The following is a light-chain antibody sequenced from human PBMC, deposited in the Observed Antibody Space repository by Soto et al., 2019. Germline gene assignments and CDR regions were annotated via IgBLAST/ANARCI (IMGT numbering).Light chain of an antibody. CDR1: SSDVGGYNY. V-gene: IGLV2-14*01. CDR2: DVS. CDR3: SSYTSSSTPLYV. Sequence: QSALTQPASVSRSPGQSITISCTGTSSDVGGYNYVSWYQQHPGKAPKLMIYDVSNRPSGVSNRFSGSKSGNTASLTISGLQAEDEADYYCSSYTSSSTPLYVFGTGTKLTV. J-gene: IGLJ1*01.